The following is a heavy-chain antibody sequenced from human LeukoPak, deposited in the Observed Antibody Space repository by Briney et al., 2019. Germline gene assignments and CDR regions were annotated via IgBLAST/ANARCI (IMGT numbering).Heavy chain of an antibody. CDR2: IYFSGST. D-gene: IGHD6-19*01. CDR1: GGSISSYY. V-gene: IGHV4-59*01. Sequence: PSETLSLTCTVSGGSISSYYWSWIRQPPGKGLEWIGYIYFSGSTNYNPSLKSRVTISVDTSKNQFSLKMSSVTAADTAVYYCAKCAEQWLVRGYFDYWGQGTLSPSPQ. CDR3: AKCAEQWLVRGYFDY. J-gene: IGHJ4*02.